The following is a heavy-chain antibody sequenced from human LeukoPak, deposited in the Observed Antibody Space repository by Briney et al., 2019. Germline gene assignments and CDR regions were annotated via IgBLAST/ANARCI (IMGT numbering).Heavy chain of an antibody. CDR2: INMVGSHT. Sequence: QPGGSLRLSCTASGITFTSYWMHWVRQAPGKGLVWVSHINMVGSHTTYADSVKGRFTISRDNAKSTLYLQLNSLGAEDTAVYYCATDDYRGLGYWGQGTLVTVSS. D-gene: IGHD4-11*01. CDR1: GITFTSYW. V-gene: IGHV3-74*01. J-gene: IGHJ4*02. CDR3: ATDDYRGLGY.